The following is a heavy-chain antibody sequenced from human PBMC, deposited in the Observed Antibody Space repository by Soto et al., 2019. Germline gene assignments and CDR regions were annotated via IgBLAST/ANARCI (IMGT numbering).Heavy chain of an antibody. CDR3: ASSGSYRPFDY. Sequence: GGSLRLSCATSGFTFSDHYIDWVRQAPGKGLEWLGRIRNKLNSYSTEYAASVKGRFTISRDDSENSLYLQMNSLKSEDTAVYFCASSGSYRPFDYWGQGALVTVSS. D-gene: IGHD1-26*01. CDR2: IRNKLNSYST. J-gene: IGHJ4*02. V-gene: IGHV3-72*01. CDR1: GFTFSDHY.